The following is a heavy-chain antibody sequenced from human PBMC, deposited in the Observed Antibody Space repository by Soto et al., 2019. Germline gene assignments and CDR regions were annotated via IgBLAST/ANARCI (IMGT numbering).Heavy chain of an antibody. D-gene: IGHD2-2*01. V-gene: IGHV1-2*02. CDR1: GYTFTGYY. CDR3: ARDLIVVVPVAGYYYYYGMDV. Sequence: ASVKVSCKASGYTFTGYYMHWVRQAPGQGLEWMGWINPNSGGTNYAQKFQGRVTMTRDTSISTAYMELSRLRSDDTAVYCCARDLIVVVPVAGYYYYYGMDVWGQGTTVTVSS. J-gene: IGHJ6*02. CDR2: INPNSGGT.